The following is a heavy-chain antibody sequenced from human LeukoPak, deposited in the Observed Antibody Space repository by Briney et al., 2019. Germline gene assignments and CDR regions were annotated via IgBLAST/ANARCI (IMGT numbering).Heavy chain of an antibody. CDR1: GFTFRNYA. D-gene: IGHD5-24*01. J-gene: IGHJ6*03. V-gene: IGHV3-30*02. CDR2: IRANGVAD. Sequence: GGSLRLSCATSGFTFRNYAMHWVRQSPGKRLEWVAFIRANGVADYHSDSVKGRLTIYRDNSKNTLYLQMNSLRAEDTAVYYCAKSGDGYNSGYYYYYMDVWGKGTTVTVSS. CDR3: AKSGDGYNSGYYYYYMDV.